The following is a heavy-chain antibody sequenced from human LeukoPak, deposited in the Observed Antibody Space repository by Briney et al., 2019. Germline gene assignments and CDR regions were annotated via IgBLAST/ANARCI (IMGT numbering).Heavy chain of an antibody. CDR1: GFTFSSYS. CDR3: ARVSDFWSGYTHDY. J-gene: IGHJ4*02. Sequence: QPGGSLRLSCAASGFTFSSYSMNWVRQAPGKGLEWVSYISSSSSTIYYADSVKGRFTISRDNAKNSLYLQMNSLRAGDTAVYYCARVSDFWSGYTHDYWGQGTLVTVSS. V-gene: IGHV3-48*01. D-gene: IGHD3-3*01. CDR2: ISSSSSTI.